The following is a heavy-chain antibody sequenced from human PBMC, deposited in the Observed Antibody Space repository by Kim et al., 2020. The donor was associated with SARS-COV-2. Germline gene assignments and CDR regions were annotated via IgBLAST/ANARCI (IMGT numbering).Heavy chain of an antibody. Sequence: SETLSLTCTVSGGSISSYYWSWIRQPPGKGLEWIGYVYYTGSTNYNPSLKSRVTISVDTSKNQFSLKLGSVTAADTAVYYCARDSSGYYQFDYWGQGTLVTVSS. CDR2: VYYTGST. D-gene: IGHD3-22*01. CDR3: ARDSSGYYQFDY. CDR1: GGSISSYY. V-gene: IGHV4-59*13. J-gene: IGHJ4*02.